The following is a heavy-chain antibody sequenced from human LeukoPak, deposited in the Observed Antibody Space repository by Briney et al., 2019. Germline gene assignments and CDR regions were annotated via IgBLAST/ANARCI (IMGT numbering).Heavy chain of an antibody. CDR3: TADLSGNSRAIDY. CDR2: IRSNGGST. CDR1: GFTLSNYA. J-gene: IGHJ4*02. V-gene: IGHV3-64*01. D-gene: IGHD4-23*01. Sequence: PGGSLRLSCAASGFTLSNYAMHWVRQAPGKGLEYVSAIRSNGGSTYYANSVKGRFTISRDDSKNTLYLQMGSLRAEDMAVYYCTADLSGNSRAIDYWGQGTQVTVSS.